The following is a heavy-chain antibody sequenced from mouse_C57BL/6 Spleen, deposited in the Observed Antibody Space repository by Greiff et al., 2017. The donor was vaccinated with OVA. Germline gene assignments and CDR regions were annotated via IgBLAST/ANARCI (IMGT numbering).Heavy chain of an antibody. CDR1: GYTFTSYG. Sequence: LQESGAELARPGASVKLSCKASGYTFTSYGISWVKQRTGQGLEWIGEIYPRSGNTYYNEKFKGKATLTADKSSSTAYMELRSLTSEDSAVYFCARVDDYYGSSYWYFDVWGTGTTVTVSS. CDR2: IYPRSGNT. CDR3: ARVDDYYGSSYWYFDV. J-gene: IGHJ1*03. D-gene: IGHD1-1*01. V-gene: IGHV1-81*01.